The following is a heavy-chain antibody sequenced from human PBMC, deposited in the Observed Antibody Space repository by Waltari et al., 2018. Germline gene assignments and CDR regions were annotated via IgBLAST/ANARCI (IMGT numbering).Heavy chain of an antibody. CDR2: IYHSGST. J-gene: IGHJ6*02. V-gene: IGHV4-4*02. CDR1: GGSISSSNW. D-gene: IGHD3-22*01. Sequence: QVQLQESGPGLVKPSGTLSLTCAVSGGSISSSNWWSWVRQPPGKGLGWIGEIYHSGSTNYNPSLKSRVTISVDKSKNQFSLKLSSVTAADTAVYYCARDLTNYYDSSDPYYYYGMDVWGQGTTVTVSS. CDR3: ARDLTNYYDSSDPYYYYGMDV.